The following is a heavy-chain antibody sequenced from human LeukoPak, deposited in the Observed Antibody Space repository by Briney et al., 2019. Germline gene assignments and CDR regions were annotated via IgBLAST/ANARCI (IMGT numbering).Heavy chain of an antibody. CDR2: INPSGGST. J-gene: IGHJ4*02. D-gene: IGHD1-26*01. V-gene: IGHV1-46*01. Sequence: ASVKVSCKASGYTFTSYSMHWVRQAPGQGLEWMGTINPSGGSTTYSQKFQGRVTMTRDTSTSTVYMELSSLRSEDTAVYYCATLTSYTGSYYFHYWGQGTLVTVSS. CDR1: GYTFTSYS. CDR3: ATLTSYTGSYYFHY.